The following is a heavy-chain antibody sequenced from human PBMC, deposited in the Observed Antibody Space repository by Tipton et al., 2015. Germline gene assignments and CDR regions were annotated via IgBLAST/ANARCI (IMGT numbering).Heavy chain of an antibody. Sequence: TLSLTCTVSGGSISSSSYYWAWIRQPPGKGLEWIGSLYFSGSTNYNPSLKSRVTISVDTSKTQFSLKMSSVTASDTAVYYCARARGRHGGLFDSWGQGTLVTVSS. CDR2: LYFSGST. J-gene: IGHJ4*02. CDR3: ARARGRHGGLFDS. CDR1: GGSISSSSYY. D-gene: IGHD4-23*01. V-gene: IGHV4-39*07.